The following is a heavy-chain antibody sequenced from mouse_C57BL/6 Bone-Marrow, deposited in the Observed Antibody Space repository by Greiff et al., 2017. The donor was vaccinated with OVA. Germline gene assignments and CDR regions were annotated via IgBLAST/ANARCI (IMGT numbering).Heavy chain of an antibody. CDR3: AREGAYYGSSGFAY. Sequence: QVQLQQPGAELVMPGASVKLSCKASGYTFTSYWMHWVKQRPGQGLEWIGEIDPSDSYTNYNQKFKGKSTLTVDQSSSTAYMQLSSLTSEDSAVYYCAREGAYYGSSGFAYWGQGTLVTVSA. CDR2: IDPSDSYT. D-gene: IGHD1-1*01. CDR1: GYTFTSYW. J-gene: IGHJ3*01. V-gene: IGHV1-69*01.